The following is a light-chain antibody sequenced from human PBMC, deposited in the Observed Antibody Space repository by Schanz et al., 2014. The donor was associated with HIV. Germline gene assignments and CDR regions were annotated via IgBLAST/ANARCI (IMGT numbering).Light chain of an antibody. J-gene: IGLJ3*02. CDR1: SSNIGSKS. Sequence: QSVLTQPPSASGTPGQRVTISXSGSSSNIGSKSVNWYQQLPGTAPKLLIYSNNQRPSGVPDRLSGSKSGTSASLAISGLQSEDEADYYCQSSXXXLRGSFGGGTKLTVL. CDR3: QSSXXXLRGS. V-gene: IGLV1-44*01. CDR2: SNN.